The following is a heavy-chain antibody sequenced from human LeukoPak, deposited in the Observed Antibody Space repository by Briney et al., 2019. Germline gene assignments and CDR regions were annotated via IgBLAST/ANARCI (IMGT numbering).Heavy chain of an antibody. V-gene: IGHV3-23*01. CDR3: ANKLTGTLFDY. CDR1: GGSFSDHY. D-gene: IGHD7-27*01. J-gene: IGHJ4*02. CDR2: ISGSGGST. Sequence: ETLSLTCAVYGGSFSDHYWSWVRLAPGKGLEWVSDISGSGGSTYYADSVKGRFTISRDNSKNTLYLQMNSLRAEDTAVYYCANKLTGTLFDYWGQGTLVTVSS.